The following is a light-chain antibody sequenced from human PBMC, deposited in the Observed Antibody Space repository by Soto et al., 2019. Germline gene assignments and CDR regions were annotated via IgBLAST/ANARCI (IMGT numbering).Light chain of an antibody. CDR3: FSHRSGDSHV. CDR1: SSDVGGYNS. CDR2: GVT. V-gene: IGLV2-14*01. Sequence: QSALTQPASVSGSPGQSITISCTGTSSDVGGYNSVSWYQQHPGKAPKLMIYGVTNRPSGVSNRFSGSKTGNTASLTISGLQAEDEADYYCFSHRSGDSHVFGTGTKVTVL. J-gene: IGLJ1*01.